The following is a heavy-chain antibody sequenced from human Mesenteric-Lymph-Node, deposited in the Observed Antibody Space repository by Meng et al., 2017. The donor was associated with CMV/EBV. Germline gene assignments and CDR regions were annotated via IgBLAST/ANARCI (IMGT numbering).Heavy chain of an antibody. CDR2: INPNSGGT. CDR1: GYTFTNYA. CDR3: ARDLTREYQLLTY. J-gene: IGHJ4*02. D-gene: IGHD2-2*01. V-gene: IGHV1-2*02. Sequence: ASVKVSCKASGYTFTNYAISWVRQAPGQGLEWMGWINPNSGGTNYAQKFQGRVTMTRDTSISTAYMELSRLRSDDTAVYYCARDLTREYQLLTYWGQGTLVTVSS.